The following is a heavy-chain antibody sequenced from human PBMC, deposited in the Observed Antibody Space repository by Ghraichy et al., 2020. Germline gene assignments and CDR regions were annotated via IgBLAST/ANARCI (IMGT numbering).Heavy chain of an antibody. J-gene: IGHJ6*03. CDR2: IYYNGNT. V-gene: IGHV4-59*01. CDR1: GGSISSYY. D-gene: IGHD1-26*01. Sequence: SETLSLTCTVSGGSISSYYWNWIRQPPGRGLEWIGYIYYNGNTNYNPSLKSRVTISKDTSNNQFSLRLSSVTAADTAEYYCARGLNSGHYYYYYYMDVWGKGTTVTGSS. CDR3: ARGLNSGHYYYYYYMDV.